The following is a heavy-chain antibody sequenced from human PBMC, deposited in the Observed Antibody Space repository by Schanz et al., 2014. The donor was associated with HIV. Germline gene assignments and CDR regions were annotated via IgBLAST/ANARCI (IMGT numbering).Heavy chain of an antibody. CDR3: ARDSAKAVAGLVGEAGFDY. D-gene: IGHD6-19*01. CDR2: IIPIYGTT. V-gene: IGHV1-69*01. Sequence: QVQLVQSGAEVKKPGSSVTVSCQASGGTFSGHGISWVRQAPGQGLEWMGGIIPIYGTTNDAQKFQGRVTMTTDASTATVHMELRSLRSEDTAVYYCARDSAKAVAGLVGEAGFDYWGQGTLVTVSS. CDR1: GGTFSGHG. J-gene: IGHJ4*02.